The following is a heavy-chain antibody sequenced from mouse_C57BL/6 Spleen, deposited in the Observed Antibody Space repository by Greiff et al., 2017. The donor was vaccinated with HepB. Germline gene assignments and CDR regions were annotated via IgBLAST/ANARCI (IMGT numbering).Heavy chain of an antibody. J-gene: IGHJ4*01. Sequence: QVQLKESGPGLVAPSQSLSITCTVSGFSLTSYGVDWVRQPPGKGLEWLGVIWGGGSTTYNSALMSRLSISKDNSKSQDFLKMNSLQTDDTAMYYCDKHAYGNYGGDYYAMDYWGQGTSVTVSS. CDR2: IWGGGST. CDR1: GFSLTSYG. CDR3: DKHAYGNYGGDYYAMDY. V-gene: IGHV2-9*01. D-gene: IGHD2-1*01.